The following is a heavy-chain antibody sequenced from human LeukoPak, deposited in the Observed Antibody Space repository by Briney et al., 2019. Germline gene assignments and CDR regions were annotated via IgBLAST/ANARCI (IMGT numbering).Heavy chain of an antibody. V-gene: IGHV3-7*03. D-gene: IGHD3-10*01. CDR1: GFTFSSHW. Sequence: QRGGSLRLSCAASGFTFSSHWMSWVRQAPGKGLEWVANIKQDGSEKYYVDSVKGRFTISRDNAKNSLYLQMNSLRAEATAVYYCARTEVLWFGEPNFPYYFDYWGQGTLVTVSS. CDR3: ARTEVLWFGEPNFPYYFDY. CDR2: IKQDGSEK. J-gene: IGHJ4*02.